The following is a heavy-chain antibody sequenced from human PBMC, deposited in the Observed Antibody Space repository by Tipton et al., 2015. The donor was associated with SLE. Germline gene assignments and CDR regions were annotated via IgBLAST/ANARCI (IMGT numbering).Heavy chain of an antibody. CDR2: IYYSGST. Sequence: TLSLTCTVSGGSISSYYWSWIRQPPGKGLEWIGYIYYSGSTNYNPSLKSRVTISVDTSKNQFSLKLSSVTAADTAVYDCARSLPSSSGYFQHWGQGTLVTVSS. D-gene: IGHD6-6*01. J-gene: IGHJ1*01. CDR3: ARSLPSSSGYFQH. V-gene: IGHV4-59*01. CDR1: GGSISSYY.